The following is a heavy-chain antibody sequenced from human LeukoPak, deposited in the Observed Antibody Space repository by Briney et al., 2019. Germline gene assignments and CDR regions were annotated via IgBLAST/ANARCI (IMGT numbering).Heavy chain of an antibody. CDR3: SRLRGYSYGYADY. CDR1: GFTYSSYS. CDR2: ISNSGSTV. D-gene: IGHD5-18*01. J-gene: IGHJ4*02. V-gene: IGHV3-48*04. Sequence: PGGSLRLSCAASGFTYSSYSMNWVRQAPGKGLEWVSYISNSGSTVDYADSVKGRFTISRDNAKNLMYLQMNSLRAEDTAVYYCSRLRGYSYGYADYWGQGTLVAVSS.